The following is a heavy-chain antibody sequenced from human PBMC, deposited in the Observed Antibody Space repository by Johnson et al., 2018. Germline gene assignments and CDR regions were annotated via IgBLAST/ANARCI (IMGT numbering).Heavy chain of an antibody. CDR2: IGSAGAT. V-gene: IGHV3-13*01. Sequence: VQLVQSGGGLVQXGGSLRLSCSASGFSFSKYAMHWVRQRTGKGLEWVPAIGSAGATYYPHSVKGRFTISRENAKNSLFLQRTSLPAGDTAVYYCTRGDLSYSGMDVWGQGTTVTVSS. J-gene: IGHJ6*02. CDR1: GFSFSKYA. D-gene: IGHD2-21*01. CDR3: TRGDLSYSGMDV.